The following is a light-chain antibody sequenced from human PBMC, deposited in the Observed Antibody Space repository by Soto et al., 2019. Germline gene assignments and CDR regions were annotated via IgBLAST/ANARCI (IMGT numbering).Light chain of an antibody. J-gene: IGKJ1*01. Sequence: IQMTQSPSSLSASVGDTVTITCRPSQGIGRSLAWYQQKPGTVPKVLIHAASTLQSGVSSRFSGSGSGTYFTLTISSLQPEDVATYYFQKYDSVPTFGPGTKVEI. CDR2: AAS. CDR1: QGIGRS. V-gene: IGKV1-27*01. CDR3: QKYDSVPT.